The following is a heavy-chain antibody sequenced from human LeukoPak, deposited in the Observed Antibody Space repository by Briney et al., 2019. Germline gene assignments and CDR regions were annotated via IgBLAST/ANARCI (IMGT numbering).Heavy chain of an antibody. V-gene: IGHV3-23*01. Sequence: GGSLRLSCAASGFTFSSYAMSWVRQAPGKGLEWVSAISGSGGSTYYADSVKGRFTISRDNSKNTLYLQMNSLRAEDTAVYYCAKEFYKEGYQLLTPDRASPDGYWGQGTLVTVSS. CDR1: GFTFSSYA. J-gene: IGHJ4*02. CDR2: ISGSGGST. CDR3: AKEFYKEGYQLLTPDRASPDGY. D-gene: IGHD2-2*01.